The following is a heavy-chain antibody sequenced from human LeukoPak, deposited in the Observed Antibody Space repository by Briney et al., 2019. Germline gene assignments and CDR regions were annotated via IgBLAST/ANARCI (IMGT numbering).Heavy chain of an antibody. D-gene: IGHD6-13*01. V-gene: IGHV3-7*03. Sequence: GGSLRLSCAASGFTVSSNYMSWVRQAPGKGLEWVANIKQDGSEKYYVDSVKGRFTISRDNAKNSLYLQMNSLRAEDTAVYYCARALVYWGQGTLVTVSS. J-gene: IGHJ4*02. CDR3: ARALVY. CDR1: GFTVSSNY. CDR2: IKQDGSEK.